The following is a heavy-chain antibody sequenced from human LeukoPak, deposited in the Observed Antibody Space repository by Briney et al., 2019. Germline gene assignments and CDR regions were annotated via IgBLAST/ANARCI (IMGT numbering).Heavy chain of an antibody. V-gene: IGHV1-2*02. D-gene: IGHD2-2*01. J-gene: IGHJ5*02. Sequence: GASVKVSCKASGYTFTGYYMHWVRQAPGQGLEWMGWINPNSGGTNYAQKFQGRVTMTRDTSISTAYMELSRLRSDDTAVYYCARELVVVPAARRSRGDYNWFDPWGQGTLVTVSS. CDR3: ARELVVVPAARRSRGDYNWFDP. CDR1: GYTFTGYY. CDR2: INPNSGGT.